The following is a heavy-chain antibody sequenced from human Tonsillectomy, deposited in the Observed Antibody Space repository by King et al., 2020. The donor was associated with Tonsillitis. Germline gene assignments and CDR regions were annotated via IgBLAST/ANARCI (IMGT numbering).Heavy chain of an antibody. V-gene: IGHV1-69*01. CDR3: ARALKLYYYDSSGNRITFDI. CDR2: IIPIFGTA. J-gene: IGHJ3*02. CDR1: GGTFSSYA. D-gene: IGHD3-22*01. Sequence: QLVQSGAEVKKPGSSVKVSCKASGGTFSSYAISWVRQAPGQGLEWMGGIIPIFGTANYAQKFQGRVTITADESTSTAYMELSSLRSEDTAVYYCARALKLYYYDSSGNRITFDIWGQGTMVTVSS.